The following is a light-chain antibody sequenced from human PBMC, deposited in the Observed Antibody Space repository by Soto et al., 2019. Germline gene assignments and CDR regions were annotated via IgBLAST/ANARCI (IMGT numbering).Light chain of an antibody. V-gene: IGKV3-20*01. Sequence: IVLTQSPGTLSSSPGERATLSCRASQSVSTNNLAWYQQRPGRAPRLLIYAASRRATGIPDRFSGSGSGTDFTLTISRLEPEDLAVYYCQQYDYSVWTFGQGTKVDI. CDR3: QQYDYSVWT. J-gene: IGKJ1*01. CDR1: QSVSTNN. CDR2: AAS.